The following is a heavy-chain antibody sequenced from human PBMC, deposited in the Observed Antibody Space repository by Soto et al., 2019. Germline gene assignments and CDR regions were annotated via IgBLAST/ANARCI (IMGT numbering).Heavy chain of an antibody. CDR2: MNPNSGNT. Sequence: ASVKVSCKASGGTFSSYAISWVRQAPGQGLEWMGWMNPNSGNTGYAQKFQGRVTMTRNTSISTAYMELSSLRSEDTAVYYCARGRRAAAGTVGEDYWGQGTLVTVSS. CDR3: ARGRRAAAGTVGEDY. J-gene: IGHJ4*02. V-gene: IGHV1-8*02. D-gene: IGHD6-13*01. CDR1: GGTFSSYA.